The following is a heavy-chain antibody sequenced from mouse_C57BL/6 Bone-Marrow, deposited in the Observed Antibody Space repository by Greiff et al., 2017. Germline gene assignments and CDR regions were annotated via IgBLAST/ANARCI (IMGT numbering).Heavy chain of an antibody. CDR3: ARSGLRGWYFDV. CDR2: INPSSGYT. CDR1: GYTFTSYT. V-gene: IGHV1-4*01. D-gene: IGHD1-1*01. Sequence: VQLQQSGAELARPGASVKMSCKASGYTFTSYTMHWVKQRPGQGLEWIGYINPSSGYTKYNQKFKDKATLTADKSSSTAYMQLRSLTSEDSAVYYCARSGLRGWYFDVWGTGTTVTVSS. J-gene: IGHJ1*03.